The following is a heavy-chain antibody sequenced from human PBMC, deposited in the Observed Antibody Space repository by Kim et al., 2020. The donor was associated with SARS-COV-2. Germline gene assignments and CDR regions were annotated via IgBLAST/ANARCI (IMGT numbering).Heavy chain of an antibody. CDR3: ARGSYCSSTSCYLDYYGMDV. V-gene: IGHV3-30-3*01. CDR2: ISYDGSNK. J-gene: IGHJ6*02. D-gene: IGHD2-2*01. Sequence: GGSLRLSCAASGFTFSSYAMHWVRQAPGKGLEWVAVISYDGSNKYYADSVKGRFTISRDNSKNTLYLQMNSLRAEDTAVYYCARGSYCSSTSCYLDYYGMDVWGQGTTVTVSS. CDR1: GFTFSSYA.